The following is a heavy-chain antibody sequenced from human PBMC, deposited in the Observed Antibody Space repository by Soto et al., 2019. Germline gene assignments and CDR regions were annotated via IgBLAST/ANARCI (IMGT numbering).Heavy chain of an antibody. D-gene: IGHD6-19*01. V-gene: IGHV3-30-3*01. CDR2: ISYDGSNK. Sequence: QEQLVESGGGVVQPGRSLRLSCAASGFTFSSYAMHWVRQAPGKGLEWVAVISYDGSNKYYADSVKGRFTISRDNSKNTLYLQMNSLRAEDTAVYYCASPPGNSSGWPEYFQHWGQGTLVTVSS. CDR1: GFTFSSYA. CDR3: ASPPGNSSGWPEYFQH. J-gene: IGHJ1*01.